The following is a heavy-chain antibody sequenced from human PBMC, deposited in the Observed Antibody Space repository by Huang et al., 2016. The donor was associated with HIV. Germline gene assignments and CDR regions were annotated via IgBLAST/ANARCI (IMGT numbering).Heavy chain of an antibody. CDR2: IRGRGGNT. Sequence: EVQLLESGGGLVQPGGSLRLSCAASGFTFNSYAMSWVRQAPGNGLEWVSAIRGRGGNTYYADSVKGRFTISRDNSKNTLFLQMSGLRAEDTAVYYCSRDDFWSGYSDYYGLDVWGQGTTVTVSS. V-gene: IGHV3-23*01. CDR1: GFTFNSYA. J-gene: IGHJ6*02. D-gene: IGHD3-3*01. CDR3: SRDDFWSGYSDYYGLDV.